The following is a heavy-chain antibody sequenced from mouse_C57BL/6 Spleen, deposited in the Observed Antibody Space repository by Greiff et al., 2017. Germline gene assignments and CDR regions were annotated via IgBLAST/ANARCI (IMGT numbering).Heavy chain of an antibody. CDR1: GYSFTSYC. V-gene: IGHV1-59*01. Sequence: QVQLQQPGAELVRPGTSVKLSCKASGYSFTSYCMYWVKQRPGQGLEWIGVFDPSDSYTNYNQTFKGKATLTVDTSSSTAFMQLSSLASEDYTVYYCASIYYYGSSPFAYWGQGTLVTVSA. CDR3: ASIYYYGSSPFAY. J-gene: IGHJ3*01. D-gene: IGHD1-1*01. CDR2: FDPSDSYT.